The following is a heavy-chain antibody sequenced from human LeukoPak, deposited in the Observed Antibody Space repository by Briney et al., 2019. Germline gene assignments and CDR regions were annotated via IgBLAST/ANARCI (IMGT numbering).Heavy chain of an antibody. CDR1: GYSFSNYW. Sequence: GESMKISCEGSGYSFSNYWIGWVRQMPGKGLEWMGIIYPGDYETRYSPSFQGLVTISVDKSISTAYLQWSSLKASDTAMYYCAIPPGYCGNDCSFDHWGQGTLVTVSS. V-gene: IGHV5-51*01. J-gene: IGHJ4*02. D-gene: IGHD2-21*02. CDR3: AIPPGYCGNDCSFDH. CDR2: IYPGDYET.